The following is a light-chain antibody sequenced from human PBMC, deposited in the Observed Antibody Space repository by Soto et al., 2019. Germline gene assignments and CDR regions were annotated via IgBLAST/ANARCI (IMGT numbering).Light chain of an antibody. CDR2: DAS. CDR3: QQYSSQGT. V-gene: IGKV1-5*02. Sequence: DIQINQSPSTLSASVGDRVAIICRASQSISSWLALYQQKPGKAPNLLIYDASSLQSGVPSRFSGIGSGTEFTLTISSPQPDDFATYYCQQYSSQGTFGQGTKV. CDR1: QSISSW. J-gene: IGKJ1*01.